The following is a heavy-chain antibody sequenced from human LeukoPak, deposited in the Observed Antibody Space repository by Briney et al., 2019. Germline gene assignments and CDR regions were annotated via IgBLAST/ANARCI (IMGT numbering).Heavy chain of an antibody. CDR3: AKASGSGYGSDYFAY. CDR2: ISDDRSYT. Sequence: GGSLRLSCAASGFXFRSNAMTWVRQAPGKGLEYVSIISDDRSYTHYADCVKGRFTISRDNSKNTLYLHMTSLRAEDTAVYFCAKASGSGYGSDYFAYWGQGTLVTVSS. CDR1: GFXFRSNA. J-gene: IGHJ4*02. D-gene: IGHD3-10*01. V-gene: IGHV3-23*01.